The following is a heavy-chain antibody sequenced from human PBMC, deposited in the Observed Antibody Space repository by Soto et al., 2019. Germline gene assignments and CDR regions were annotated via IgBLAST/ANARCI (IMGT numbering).Heavy chain of an antibody. CDR1: GFTFSSYE. J-gene: IGHJ4*02. D-gene: IGHD3-22*01. Sequence: PGGSLRLSCAASGFTFSSYEMNWVRQAPGKGLEWVSYISSSGSTIYYADSVKGRFTISRDNAKNSLYLQMNSLRAEDTAVYYCGRVDSDSSGYSDYWGQGTLVTVSS. V-gene: IGHV3-48*03. CDR3: GRVDSDSSGYSDY. CDR2: ISSSGSTI.